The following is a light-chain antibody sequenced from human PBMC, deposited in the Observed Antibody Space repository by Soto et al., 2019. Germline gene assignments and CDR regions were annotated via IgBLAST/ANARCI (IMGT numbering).Light chain of an antibody. CDR2: GAS. CDR1: QSVSSSY. V-gene: IGKV3-20*01. J-gene: IGKJ1*01. Sequence: EIVLTQSPGTLSLAPGERSTLCCMAIQSVSSSYLAWYQQKPGQAPRLLIYGASSRATGIPDRFSGSGSGTDFALTISRLEPEDFAVYYCQQYGSSRTWTFGQGTKVDIK. CDR3: QQYGSSRTWT.